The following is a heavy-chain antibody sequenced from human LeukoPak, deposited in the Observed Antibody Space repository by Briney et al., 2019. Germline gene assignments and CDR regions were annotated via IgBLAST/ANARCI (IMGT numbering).Heavy chain of an antibody. V-gene: IGHV3-23*01. D-gene: IGHD6-13*01. Sequence: GMSLRLSCSVSGFTFSSHAMSWVRQAPGKGLEWVSAISGSGGSTYYADSVKGRFTISRDNSKNTLYLQMNSLRAEDTAVYYCAKEVIAAAPNGDGGWFDPWGQGTLVTVSS. J-gene: IGHJ5*02. CDR3: AKEVIAAAPNGDGGWFDP. CDR2: ISGSGGST. CDR1: GFTFSSHA.